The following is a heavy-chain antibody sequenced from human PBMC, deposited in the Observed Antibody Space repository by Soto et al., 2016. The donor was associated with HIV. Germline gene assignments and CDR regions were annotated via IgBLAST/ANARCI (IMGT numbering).Heavy chain of an antibody. V-gene: IGHV3-30*04. J-gene: IGHJ3*02. Sequence: VQLVESGGGLVQPGGSLRLSCAASGFTFSSYAMHWVRQAPGKGLEWVAVISYDGSNKYYADSVKGRFTISRDNSKNTMYLQMNSLRAEDTAVYYCARKFDYDILTAVGGXFDIWGQGTMVTVSP. CDR1: GFTFSSYA. D-gene: IGHD3-9*01. CDR2: ISYDGSNK. CDR3: ARKFDYDILTAVGGXFDI.